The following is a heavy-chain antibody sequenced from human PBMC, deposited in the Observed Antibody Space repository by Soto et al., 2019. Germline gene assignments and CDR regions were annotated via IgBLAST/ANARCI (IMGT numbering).Heavy chain of an antibody. J-gene: IGHJ6*02. CDR2: IYYSGST. D-gene: IGHD6-13*01. Sequence: SETLSLTCTVSGGSISSYYWSWIRQPPGKGLEWIGYIYYSGSTNYNPSLKSRVTISVDTSKNQFSLKLSSVTAADTAVYYCARAGSAPGTRYYYGMDVWGQGTTVTVS. CDR1: GGSISSYY. V-gene: IGHV4-59*01. CDR3: ARAGSAPGTRYYYGMDV.